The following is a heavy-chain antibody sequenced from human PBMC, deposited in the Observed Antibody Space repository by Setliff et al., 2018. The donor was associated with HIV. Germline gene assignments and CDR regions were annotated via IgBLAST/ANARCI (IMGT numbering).Heavy chain of an antibody. Sequence: PSETLSLTCTVSGDSFNFNYYYWVWIRQPPGKGLEWIGSIYYSGSTYYNPSLKSRVTISVDTSKNQFSLKVTSVTAADAAVYYCARVDPYTSPRGFDSWGQGTLVTVSS. CDR2: IYYSGST. J-gene: IGHJ4*02. CDR1: GDSFNFNYYY. D-gene: IGHD6-19*01. V-gene: IGHV4-39*02. CDR3: ARVDPYTSPRGFDS.